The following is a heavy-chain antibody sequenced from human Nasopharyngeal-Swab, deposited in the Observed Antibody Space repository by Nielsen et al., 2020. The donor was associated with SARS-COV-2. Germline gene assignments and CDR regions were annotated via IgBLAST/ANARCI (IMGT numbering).Heavy chain of an antibody. CDR3: ARERTAPGTLYYFDY. D-gene: IGHD1/OR15-1a*01. V-gene: IGHV4-30-2*05. Sequence: WIRQPPGKGLEWMGFIHRSGSTTYSPSLKSRLTTSVDTSKNQFSLKLTSVTAADTALYYCARERTAPGTLYYFDYWGQGTPVTVSS. CDR2: IHRSGST. J-gene: IGHJ4*02.